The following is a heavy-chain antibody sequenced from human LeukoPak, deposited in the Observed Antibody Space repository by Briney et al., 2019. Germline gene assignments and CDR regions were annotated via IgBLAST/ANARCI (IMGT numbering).Heavy chain of an antibody. Sequence: SETLSLTCTVSGGSISSYYWSWIRQPAGKGLEWIGRIYTSGSTYYNPSPKSRVTISVDTSKNQFSLKLSSVTAADTAVYYCARLDEPPWYSFEGWGQGTLVTVSS. CDR1: GGSISSYY. CDR2: IYTSGST. CDR3: ARLDEPPWYSFEG. V-gene: IGHV4-4*07. J-gene: IGHJ4*02. D-gene: IGHD1-14*01.